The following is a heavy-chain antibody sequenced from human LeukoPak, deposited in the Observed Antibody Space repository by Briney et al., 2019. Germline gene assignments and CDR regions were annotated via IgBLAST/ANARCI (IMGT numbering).Heavy chain of an antibody. CDR1: GFTFSSYR. D-gene: IGHD6-13*01. V-gene: IGHV3-30*03. J-gene: IGHJ6*02. Sequence: PGGSLRLSCAASGFTFSSYRMHWVRQAPGKGLAGVAVISYDGSNKYYADSVKGRFTISRDNSKNTLYLQMNSLRAEDTAVYYCASAGYSETYYCYYGMDVWGQGTTVTVSS. CDR3: ASAGYSETYYCYYGMDV. CDR2: ISYDGSNK.